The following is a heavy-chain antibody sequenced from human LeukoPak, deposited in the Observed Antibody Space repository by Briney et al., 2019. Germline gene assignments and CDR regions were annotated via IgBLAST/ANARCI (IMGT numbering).Heavy chain of an antibody. D-gene: IGHD1-26*01. CDR2: ISEDGGTT. Sequence: GGSLRLSCAASGFTFDHYTIHWVRQSPGKGLEWVSLISEDGGTTYYADSVKGRFTISRDNSKKSLYLQMNSLRTEDTALYYCAKDISEKGVGLPDYWGQGTLVTVSS. V-gene: IGHV3-43*01. J-gene: IGHJ4*02. CDR1: GFTFDHYT. CDR3: AKDISEKGVGLPDY.